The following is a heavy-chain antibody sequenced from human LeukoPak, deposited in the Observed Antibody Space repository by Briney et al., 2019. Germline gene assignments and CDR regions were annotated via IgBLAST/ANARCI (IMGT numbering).Heavy chain of an antibody. CDR2: ISTDGSTT. J-gene: IGHJ4*02. CDR1: GFTFSRYW. CDR3: ARGGGFFDS. D-gene: IGHD2-15*01. V-gene: IGHV3-74*01. Sequence: QPGGSLRLSCAASGFTFSRYWMHWLRQAPGKGLVWVSRISTDGSTTTYADSVKGRFTISRDNSKNTLYLQMNSLRAEDTAVYYCARGGGFFDSWGQGTLVTVSS.